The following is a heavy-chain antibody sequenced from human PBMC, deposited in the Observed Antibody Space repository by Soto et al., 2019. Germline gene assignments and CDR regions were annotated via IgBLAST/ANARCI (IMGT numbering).Heavy chain of an antibody. V-gene: IGHV3-30-3*01. CDR1: GFTFSSYA. Sequence: GGSLRLSCAASGFTFSSYAMHWVRQAPGKGLEWVAVISYDGSNKYYADSVKGRFTISRDNSKNTLYLQMNSLRAEDTAVYYCARGSNGYKTDAFDIWGQGTMVTVSS. J-gene: IGHJ3*02. CDR2: ISYDGSNK. D-gene: IGHD2-2*02. CDR3: ARGSNGYKTDAFDI.